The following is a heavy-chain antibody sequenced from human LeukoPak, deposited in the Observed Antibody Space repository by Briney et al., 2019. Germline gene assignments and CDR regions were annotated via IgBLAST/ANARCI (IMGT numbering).Heavy chain of an antibody. J-gene: IGHJ4*02. CDR2: ITSSDSGG. D-gene: IGHD4-11*01. Sequence: GGSLRLSCAASGFTFSNHYMSWIRQAPGKGLEWVSYITSSDSGGFYADSVKGRFTISRDNAKNSLYLQMNSLRVEDTAVYYCAGDGDTTSKVDYLGQGTLVTVSS. CDR3: AGDGDTTSKVDY. V-gene: IGHV3-11*01. CDR1: GFTFSNHY.